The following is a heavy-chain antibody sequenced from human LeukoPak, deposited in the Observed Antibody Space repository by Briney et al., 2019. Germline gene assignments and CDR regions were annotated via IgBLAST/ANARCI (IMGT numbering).Heavy chain of an antibody. D-gene: IGHD3-22*01. V-gene: IGHV4-34*01. Sequence: PSETLSLTCAVYGGSFSGYYWSWIRQPPGKGLEWIGEINHSGSTNYNPSLKSRVTISVDTSKNQFSLKLSSVTAADTAVYYCARVHPPLDYDSSGYYFGGVDYWGQGTLVTVSS. J-gene: IGHJ4*02. CDR3: ARVHPPLDYDSSGYYFGGVDY. CDR2: INHSGST. CDR1: GGSFSGYY.